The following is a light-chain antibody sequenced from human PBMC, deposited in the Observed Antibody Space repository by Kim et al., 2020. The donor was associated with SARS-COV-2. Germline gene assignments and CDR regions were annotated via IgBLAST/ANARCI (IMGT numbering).Light chain of an antibody. CDR3: QAWDSSTAV. J-gene: IGLJ3*02. V-gene: IGLV3-1*01. CDR2: QDF. Sequence: SYELTQPPSVSVSPGQTASITCSGHKLGDKFTYWYQQKPGQSPVLVMYQDFTRPSGIPERFSGSNSGNTATLTISGTQAIDEADYYCQAWDSSTAVFGGGTQLTVL. CDR1: KLGDKF.